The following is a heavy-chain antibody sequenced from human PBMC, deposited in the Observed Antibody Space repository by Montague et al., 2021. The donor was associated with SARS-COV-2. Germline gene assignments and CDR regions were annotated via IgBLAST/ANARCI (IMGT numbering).Heavy chain of an antibody. CDR2: ISYTGRT. D-gene: IGHD1-26*01. CDR1: GGSISSPDYY. J-gene: IGHJ6*03. CDR3: ARQLPSYLATNNCYPYYLDG. V-gene: IGHV4-39*01. Sequence: SETLSLTCTVSGGSISSPDYYWGWIRQSPGKGLEWIGSISYTGRTYYNPSLRSRVSFSMDTSKNHFSLSLSSVTVADTAVYFCARQLPSYLATNNCYPYYLDGWGQGAMVTVSS.